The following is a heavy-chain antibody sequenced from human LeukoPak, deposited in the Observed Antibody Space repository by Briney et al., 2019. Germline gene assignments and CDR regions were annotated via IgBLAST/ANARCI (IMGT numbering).Heavy chain of an antibody. Sequence: GGTLRLSCAASGFTFSNYGMIWVRQAPGKGLEWVSGISGSGDSTFYADSVTGRFTISRDNSKNTRYLQMNSLRAEDTAVYYCAKTYYSSRAHYYYYYYMDVWGKGTTVTISS. D-gene: IGHD3-10*01. J-gene: IGHJ6*03. CDR1: GFTFSNYG. CDR3: AKTYYSSRAHYYYYYYMDV. CDR2: ISGSGDST. V-gene: IGHV3-23*01.